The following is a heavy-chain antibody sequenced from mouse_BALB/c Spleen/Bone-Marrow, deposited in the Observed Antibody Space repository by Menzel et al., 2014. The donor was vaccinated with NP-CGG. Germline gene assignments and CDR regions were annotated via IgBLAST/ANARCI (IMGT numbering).Heavy chain of an antibody. Sequence: VMLVESGPGLVAPSQSLSITCTASGFSLTNYGVHWVRQPPGKGLEWLGLIWAGGSTNYNSALMSRLSISKDNSKSQVFLKMNSLQTDDTAMYYCARKDYGSRGGYFDVWGAGTTVTVSS. CDR3: ARKDYGSRGGYFDV. CDR1: GFSLTNYG. CDR2: IWAGGST. J-gene: IGHJ1*01. D-gene: IGHD1-1*01. V-gene: IGHV2-9*02.